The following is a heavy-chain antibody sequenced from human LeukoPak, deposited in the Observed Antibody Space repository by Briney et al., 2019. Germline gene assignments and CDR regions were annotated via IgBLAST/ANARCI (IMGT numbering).Heavy chain of an antibody. J-gene: IGHJ4*02. CDR3: ARGVLYGSGSYYSA. CDR2: ISSSGGGT. Sequence: PGGSLRLSCAASGFTFSSYAMSWVRQAPGKGLEWVSGISSSGGGTYYADSVKGRFTISRDNSKNTLYLQMNSLRAEDTAVYYCARGVLYGSGSYYSAWGQGTLVTVSS. V-gene: IGHV3-23*01. CDR1: GFTFSSYA. D-gene: IGHD3-10*01.